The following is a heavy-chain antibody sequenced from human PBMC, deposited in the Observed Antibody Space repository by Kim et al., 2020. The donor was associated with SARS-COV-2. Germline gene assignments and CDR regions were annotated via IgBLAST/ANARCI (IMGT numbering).Heavy chain of an antibody. J-gene: IGHJ4*02. CDR3: AKASPWYYDFWSGYASGPAGY. D-gene: IGHD3-3*01. V-gene: IGHV3-30*18. Sequence: GGSLRLSCAASGFTFSSYGMHWVRQAPGKGLEWVAVISYDGSNKYYADSVKGRFTISRDNSKNTLYLQMNSLRAEDTAVYYCAKASPWYYDFWSGYASGPAGYWGQGTLVTVSS. CDR2: ISYDGSNK. CDR1: GFTFSSYG.